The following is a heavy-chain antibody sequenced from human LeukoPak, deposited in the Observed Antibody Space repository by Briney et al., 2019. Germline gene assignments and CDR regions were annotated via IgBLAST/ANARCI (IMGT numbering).Heavy chain of an antibody. CDR2: TRNKANSYTT. CDR3: ARDGGSVQRDY. CDR1: RFTFSDHY. Sequence: PGGSLRLSCAACRFTFSDHYMDWVRQAPGKGLGWVGRTRNKANSYTTEYAASVKGRFTISRDDSQNSLYLQMNSLKIEDTAMYYCARDGGSVQRDYWGQGTLVTVSS. J-gene: IGHJ4*02. D-gene: IGHD1-26*01. V-gene: IGHV3-72*01.